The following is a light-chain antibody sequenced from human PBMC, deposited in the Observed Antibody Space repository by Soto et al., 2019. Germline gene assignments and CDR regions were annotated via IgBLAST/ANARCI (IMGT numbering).Light chain of an antibody. V-gene: IGKV3-20*01. CDR3: QQDATSPIT. CDR2: GAS. Sequence: EIRLEQRPSVVYLNTGERATLSCRASQSVTNSFLAWYQQKPGQAPRLLIYGASRRATGIPDRFTGSGSGTDFTLTISRREPEDFAVYYCQQDATSPITCAQGTRLEIK. J-gene: IGKJ5*01. CDR1: QSVTNSF.